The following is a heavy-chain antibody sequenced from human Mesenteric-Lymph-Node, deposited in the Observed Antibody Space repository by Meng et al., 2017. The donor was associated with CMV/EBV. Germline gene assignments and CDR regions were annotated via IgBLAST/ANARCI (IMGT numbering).Heavy chain of an antibody. V-gene: IGHV3-30*02. Sequence: GGSLRLSCAASGFTFSNYGMHWVRQAPGKGLEWVAFIWFDGGNKYYADSVKGRFTISRDNSKNTLYLQMNSLRAEDTAVYYCARAVVGVTTPFDIWGQGTMVTVSS. CDR1: GFTFSNYG. CDR2: IWFDGGNK. CDR3: ARAVVGVTTPFDI. J-gene: IGHJ3*02. D-gene: IGHD1-26*01.